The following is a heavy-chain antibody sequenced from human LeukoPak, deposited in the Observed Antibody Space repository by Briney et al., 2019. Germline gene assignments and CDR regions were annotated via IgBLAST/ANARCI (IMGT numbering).Heavy chain of an antibody. CDR2: ISSRSSYI. J-gene: IGHJ4*02. D-gene: IGHD4-17*01. CDR1: GFTFSSYN. V-gene: IGHV3-21*01. CDR3: ARDSTVTTIDH. Sequence: GGSLRLSCVASGFTFSSYNMDWVRPAPGKGLEWVSSISSRSSYIYYADSVKGRFTIPRDNAKNSLYLQMNSLRAEDAAVYYCARDSTVTTIDHWGQGTLVAVSS.